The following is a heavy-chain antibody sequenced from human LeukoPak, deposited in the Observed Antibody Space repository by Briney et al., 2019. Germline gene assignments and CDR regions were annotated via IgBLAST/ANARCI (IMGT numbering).Heavy chain of an antibody. Sequence: GGSLRLSCAASGFTFSSYAMSWVRQAPGKGLEWVSVISGSGGSTYYADSVKGRFTISRDNSKNTLYLQMNSLRAEDTAVYYCAKTGVGATHGLDAFDTWGQGTMVTVSS. CDR3: AKTGVGATHGLDAFDT. D-gene: IGHD1-26*01. CDR2: ISGSGGST. V-gene: IGHV3-23*01. CDR1: GFTFSSYA. J-gene: IGHJ3*02.